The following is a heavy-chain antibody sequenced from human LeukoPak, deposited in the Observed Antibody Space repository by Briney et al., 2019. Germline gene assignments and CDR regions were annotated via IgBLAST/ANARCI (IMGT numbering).Heavy chain of an antibody. J-gene: IGHJ3*01. V-gene: IGHV1-69*06. D-gene: IGHD1-26*01. CDR1: GGRFKSYG. Sequence: ASVKVSCKSIGGRFKSYGFSWVRQAPGQGLEWMGGIIPIFDRPTYAQKFEGRVTITADKSTNTTYMEITSLTSADSAVYYCARDAQWELRAFDVWGRGTMVIVSS. CDR2: IIPIFDRP. CDR3: ARDAQWELRAFDV.